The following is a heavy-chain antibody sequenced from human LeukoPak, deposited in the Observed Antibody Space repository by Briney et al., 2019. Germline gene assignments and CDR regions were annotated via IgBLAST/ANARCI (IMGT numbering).Heavy chain of an antibody. CDR1: GGSISSYY. CDR3: ARDSVGATNGGIDY. V-gene: IGHV4-59*01. Sequence: SETLSLTCTVSGGSISSYYWSWIRQPPGKGLEWIGYIYYSGSTNYNPSLKGRVTISVDTSKNQFSLKLSSVTAADTAVYYCARDSVGATNGGIDYWGQGTLVTVSS. CDR2: IYYSGST. J-gene: IGHJ4*02. D-gene: IGHD1-26*01.